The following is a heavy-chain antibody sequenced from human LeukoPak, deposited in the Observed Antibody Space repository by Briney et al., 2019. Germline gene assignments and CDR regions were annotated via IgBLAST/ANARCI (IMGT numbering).Heavy chain of an antibody. CDR2: INPNSGGT. J-gene: IGHJ5*02. V-gene: IGHV1-2*02. CDR3: ARAAAGTYEDWFDP. Sequence: ASVKVSCKASGYTFTSYYMHWVRQAPGQGLEWMGWINPNSGGTNYAQKFQGRVTMTRDTSISTAYMELSRLRSDDTAVYYCARAAAGTYEDWFDPWGQGTLVTVSS. CDR1: GYTFTSYY. D-gene: IGHD6-13*01.